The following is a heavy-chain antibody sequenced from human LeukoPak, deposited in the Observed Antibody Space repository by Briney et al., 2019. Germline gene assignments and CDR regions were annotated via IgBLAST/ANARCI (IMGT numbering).Heavy chain of an antibody. CDR2: IYYSGST. V-gene: IGHV4-39*02. D-gene: IGHD3-22*01. Sequence: PSETLSLTCTVSGGSISSSSYYWGWIRQPPGKGLEWIGSIYYSGSTYYNPSLKSRVTISVDTSKNQFSLKLSSVTAADTAVYYCAREKPVVVAAFDIWGQGTMVTVSS. J-gene: IGHJ3*02. CDR3: AREKPVVVAAFDI. CDR1: GGSISSSSYY.